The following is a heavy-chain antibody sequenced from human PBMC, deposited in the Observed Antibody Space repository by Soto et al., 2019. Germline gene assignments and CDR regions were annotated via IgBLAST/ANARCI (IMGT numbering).Heavy chain of an antibody. CDR2: IYTSGST. D-gene: IGHD3-3*01. CDR1: GGSISSYY. CDR3: AREAPLPGFWSGYFYFDY. Sequence: QVQLQESGPGLVKPSETLSLTCTVSGGSISSYYWSWIRQPAGKGLEWIGRIYTSGSTNYNPSLKSRVTMSVDTSKNQFSLKLSSVTAADTAVYYCAREAPLPGFWSGYFYFDYWGQGTLVTVSS. V-gene: IGHV4-4*07. J-gene: IGHJ4*02.